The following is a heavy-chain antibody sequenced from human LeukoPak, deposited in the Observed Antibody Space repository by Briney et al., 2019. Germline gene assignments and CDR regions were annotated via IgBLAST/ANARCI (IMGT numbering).Heavy chain of an antibody. CDR1: RYTFTGYY. V-gene: IGHV1-2*02. CDR3: ARGVIPAVGSGLDP. D-gene: IGHD6-25*01. CDR2: INPNSGGT. J-gene: IGHJ5*02. Sequence: ASVKVSCKASRYTFTGYYMHWVRQAPGQGLEWMGWINPNSGGTNYAQKFQGRVTMTRDTSISTAYMELRRLRSDDTAVEYCARGVIPAVGSGLDPWGQGTLVTVSS.